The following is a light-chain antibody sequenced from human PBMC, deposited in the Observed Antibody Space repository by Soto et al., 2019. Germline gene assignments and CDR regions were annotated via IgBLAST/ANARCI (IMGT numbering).Light chain of an antibody. CDR2: DVT. V-gene: IGLV2-11*01. CDR1: SSDVGAYDY. CDR3: CSYAGSYTWV. Sequence: QPVLTQPRSVSESPGQSVTISCTGTSSDVGAYDYVSWYQQHPGKAPQLMIYDVTKRPSGVPHRFSGARSGNTASLTSSGLQAEDDADYYCCSYAGSYTWVFGGGTKLTVI. J-gene: IGLJ2*01.